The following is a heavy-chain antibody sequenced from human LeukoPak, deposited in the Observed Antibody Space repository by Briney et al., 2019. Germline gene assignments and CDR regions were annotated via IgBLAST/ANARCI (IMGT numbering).Heavy chain of an antibody. CDR2: IYHSGST. CDR3: ARASGGGDFNDAFDI. D-gene: IGHD2-21*01. Sequence: SETLSLTCTVSGYSISSGYYGGWIRQPPGKGLEWIGSIYHSGSTYYNPSLKSRVTISVDTSKNQFPLKLSSVTAADTAVYYCARASGGGDFNDAFDIWGQGTMVTVSS. V-gene: IGHV4-38-2*02. J-gene: IGHJ3*02. CDR1: GYSISSGYY.